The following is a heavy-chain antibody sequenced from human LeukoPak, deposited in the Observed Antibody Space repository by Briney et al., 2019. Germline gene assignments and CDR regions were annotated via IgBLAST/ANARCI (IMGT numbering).Heavy chain of an antibody. J-gene: IGHJ6*02. D-gene: IGHD6-13*01. V-gene: IGHV3-66*01. Sequence: GGSLRLSCAASGFTVSSNYMSWVRQAPGKGLEWVSVIYSGGDTYYADSVKGRFTISRDNSKNTLYLQMNSLRAEDTAVYYCARGQQLPPDYYYYYYGMDVWGQGTTVTVSS. CDR2: IYSGGDT. CDR3: ARGQQLPPDYYYYYYGMDV. CDR1: GFTVSSNY.